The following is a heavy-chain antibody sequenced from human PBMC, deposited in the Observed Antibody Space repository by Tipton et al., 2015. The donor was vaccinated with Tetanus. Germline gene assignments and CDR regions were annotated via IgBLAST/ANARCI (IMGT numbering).Heavy chain of an antibody. J-gene: IGHJ4*02. CDR2: IWYDGTNK. CDR3: ARDSPDILLVPAV. Sequence: SGFSFRSYGMHWVRQAPGKGLEWVAVIWYDGTNKYSADSVKGRFTISRDNSKNTLYLQMNSLRAEDTAVYYCARDSPDILLVPAVWGQGTLVTVSS. CDR1: GFSFRSYG. V-gene: IGHV3-33*01. D-gene: IGHD2-2*01.